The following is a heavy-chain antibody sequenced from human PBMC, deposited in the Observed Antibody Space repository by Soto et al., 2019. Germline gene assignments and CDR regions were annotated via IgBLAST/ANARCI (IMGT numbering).Heavy chain of an antibody. CDR1: GGSFSGYY. D-gene: IGHD2-15*01. J-gene: IGHJ5*02. CDR2: INHSGST. Sequence: SETLSLTCAVYGGSFSGYYWSWIRQPPGKGLEWIGEINHSGSTNYNPSLKSRVTISVDTSKNQFSLKLSSVTAADTAVYYCARGVVVVVAAFSWFDPWGQGTLVTVSS. CDR3: ARGVVVVVAAFSWFDP. V-gene: IGHV4-34*01.